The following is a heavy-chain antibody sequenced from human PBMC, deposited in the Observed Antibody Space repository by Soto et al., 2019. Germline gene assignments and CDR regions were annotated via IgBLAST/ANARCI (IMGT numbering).Heavy chain of an antibody. CDR2: ISSNGGST. J-gene: IGHJ4*02. Sequence: GGSLRLSCSASGFTFSSYAMHWVRQAPGKGLEYVSAISSNGGSTYSADSVKGRFTISRDNSKNTLYLQMSSLRAEDTAVFYCVKDRNIVATLRGRYFDYWGQGTLVTVSS. D-gene: IGHD5-12*01. CDR3: VKDRNIVATLRGRYFDY. V-gene: IGHV3-64D*08. CDR1: GFTFSSYA.